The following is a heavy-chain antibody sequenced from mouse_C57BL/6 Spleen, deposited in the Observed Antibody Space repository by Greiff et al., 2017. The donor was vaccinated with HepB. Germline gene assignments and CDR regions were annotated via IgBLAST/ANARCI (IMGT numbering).Heavy chain of an antibody. CDR3: TRSRGSDYFDY. CDR1: GYTFTSYW. Sequence: VQLQQSGTVLARPGASVKMSCTTSGYTFTSYWMHWVKQRPGQGLDWIGAIYPGNSDTSYNQKFKGKAKLTAVTSASTAYMELSSLTNEDSAVYYCTRSRGSDYFDYWGQGTTLTVSS. CDR2: IYPGNSDT. J-gene: IGHJ2*01. V-gene: IGHV1-5*01.